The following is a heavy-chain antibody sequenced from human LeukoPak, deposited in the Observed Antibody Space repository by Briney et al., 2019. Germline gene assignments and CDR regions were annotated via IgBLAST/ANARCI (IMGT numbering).Heavy chain of an antibody. CDR1: GFTFSSYG. Sequence: GGSLRLSCAASGFTFSSYGMHWVRQAPGKGLEWLAFIRHDESNKIYADSKQGRLTISRDNSKNTLYLQMNSLRVEDTAVYYCARTLTVAGTGSFDYWGQGTLVTVSS. V-gene: IGHV3-30*02. CDR2: IRHDESNK. CDR3: ARTLTVAGTGSFDY. J-gene: IGHJ4*02. D-gene: IGHD6-19*01.